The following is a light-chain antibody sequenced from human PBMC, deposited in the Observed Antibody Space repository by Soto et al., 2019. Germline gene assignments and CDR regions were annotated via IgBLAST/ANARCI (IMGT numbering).Light chain of an antibody. CDR3: QQYDSWPRS. Sequence: EIVLTQSPGTMSLSPGERATLSCRASQSVSSSYLAWYQQKPGQAPRPLIYGASSRATGIPDRFSGSGSGTDFTLTISRLEPEDFALYYSQQYDSWPRSFGKGTKVEIK. CDR1: QSVSSSY. J-gene: IGKJ1*01. V-gene: IGKV3-20*01. CDR2: GAS.